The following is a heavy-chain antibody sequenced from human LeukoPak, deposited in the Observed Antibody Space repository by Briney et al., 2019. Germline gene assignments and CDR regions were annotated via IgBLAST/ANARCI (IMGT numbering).Heavy chain of an antibody. Sequence: SETLSLTCTVSGGSISSSSYYWSWIRQPPGKGLEWIGYIYYSGSTNYNPSLKSRVTISVDTSKNQFSLKLSSVTAADTAVYYCARCRDYDILTGSSCNWFDPWGQGTLATVSS. CDR2: IYYSGST. CDR3: ARCRDYDILTGSSCNWFDP. CDR1: GGSISSSSYY. D-gene: IGHD3-9*01. J-gene: IGHJ5*02. V-gene: IGHV4-61*01.